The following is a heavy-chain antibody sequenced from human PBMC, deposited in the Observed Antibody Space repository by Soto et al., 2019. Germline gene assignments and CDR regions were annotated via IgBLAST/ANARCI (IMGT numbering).Heavy chain of an antibody. CDR2: ISAYNGNT. J-gene: IGHJ4*02. CDR1: GYTFTSYG. V-gene: IGHV1-18*01. CDR3: ARKYGSGSRFHY. D-gene: IGHD3-10*01. Sequence: QVQLVQSGAEVKKPGASVKVSCKASGYTFTSYGISWVRQAPGQGLEWMGWISAYNGNTNYAQKLQGRVTMTTDTSTSKAYIEIMGPRSAGPAVYYGARKYGSGSRFHYWAQGTLVTFSS.